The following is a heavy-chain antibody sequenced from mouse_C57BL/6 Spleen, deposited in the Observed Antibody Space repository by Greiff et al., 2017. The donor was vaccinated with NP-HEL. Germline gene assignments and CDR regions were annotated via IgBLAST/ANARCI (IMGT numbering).Heavy chain of an antibody. D-gene: IGHD2-5*01. Sequence: EESGPGLVKPSQSLSLTCSVTGYSITSGYYWNWIRQFPGNKLEWMGYISYDGSNNYNPSLKNRISITRDTSKNQFFLKLNSVTTEDTATYYCARGYSNSWFAYWGQGTLVTVSA. CDR3: ARGYSNSWFAY. CDR1: GYSITSGYY. V-gene: IGHV3-6*01. J-gene: IGHJ3*01. CDR2: ISYDGSN.